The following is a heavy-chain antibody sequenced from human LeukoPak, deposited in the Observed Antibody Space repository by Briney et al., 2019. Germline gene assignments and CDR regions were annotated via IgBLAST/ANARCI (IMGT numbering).Heavy chain of an antibody. Sequence: GGSLRLSCAASGFTVFNYWMSWVRQAPGKGLEWVANINLDGSQKYYVDSLKGRFTISRDNAKNSLYLQMNSLRAEDTAVYYCARGRGYSGFDYVDYWGQGTLVTVSS. CDR1: GFTVFNYW. CDR2: INLDGSQK. D-gene: IGHD5-12*01. CDR3: ARGRGYSGFDYVDY. J-gene: IGHJ4*02. V-gene: IGHV3-7*04.